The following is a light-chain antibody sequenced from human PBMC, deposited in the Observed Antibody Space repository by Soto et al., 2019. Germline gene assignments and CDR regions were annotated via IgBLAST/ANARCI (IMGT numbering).Light chain of an antibody. CDR3: KQYSNWPLT. V-gene: IGKV3-15*01. J-gene: IGKJ4*01. CDR2: GAS. Sequence: EIVLTQSPGTLSLSPGEEATLSCRASQSVDSNYLAWYQQKPGQPPRLLIYGASTRATGVPGRFSGSGSGTEFTLTINSLQSEDFAVYYCKQYSNWPLTFGGGTKVDIK. CDR1: QSVDSNY.